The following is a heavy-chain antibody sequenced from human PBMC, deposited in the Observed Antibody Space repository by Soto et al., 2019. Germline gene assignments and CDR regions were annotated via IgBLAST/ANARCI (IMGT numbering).Heavy chain of an antibody. CDR2: INAGNGNT. CDR1: GHTFTSYA. D-gene: IGHD6-19*01. Sequence: QVQLVQSGAEVKKPGASVKVSCKASGHTFTSYAMHWVRQAPGQRLEWMGWINAGNGNTEYSQKFQGRVTITRDTSASTAYMELSSLRSEDTAVYYCASGAQWMGAFDIWGQGTMVTVSS. CDR3: ASGAQWMGAFDI. V-gene: IGHV1-3*01. J-gene: IGHJ3*02.